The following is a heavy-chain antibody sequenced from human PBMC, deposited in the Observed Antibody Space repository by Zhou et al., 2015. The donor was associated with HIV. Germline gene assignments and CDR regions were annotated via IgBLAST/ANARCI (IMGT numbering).Heavy chain of an antibody. Sequence: QVQLVQSGAEVKKPGSSVKVSCKASGGTFSSYAISWVRQAPGQGLEWMGGIIPIFGTANYAQKFQGRVTITADESTSTAYMELSSLRSEDTAVYYCARGPTASSYYDFWSGYYEDYWGQGTLVTVSS. CDR2: IIPIFGTA. V-gene: IGHV1-69*12. J-gene: IGHJ4*02. D-gene: IGHD3-3*01. CDR1: GGTFSSYA. CDR3: ARGPTASSYYDFWSGYYEDY.